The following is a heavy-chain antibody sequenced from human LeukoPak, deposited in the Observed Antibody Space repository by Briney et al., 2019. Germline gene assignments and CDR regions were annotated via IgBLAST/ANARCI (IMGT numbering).Heavy chain of an antibody. V-gene: IGHV4-34*01. CDR2: INHSGST. CDR3: ARGWHKHFDY. Sequence: SETLSLTCAVYGGSFSGYYWSWIRQPPGKGLERIGEINHSGSTNYNPSLKSRVTISVDTSKNQFSLKLSSVTAADTAVYYCARGWHKHFDYWGQGTLVTVSS. CDR1: GGSFSGYY. J-gene: IGHJ4*02.